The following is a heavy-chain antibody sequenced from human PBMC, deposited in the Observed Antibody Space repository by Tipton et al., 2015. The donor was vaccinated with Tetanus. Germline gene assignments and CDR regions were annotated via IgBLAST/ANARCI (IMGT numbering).Heavy chain of an antibody. J-gene: IGHJ3*02. CDR3: ARYGKGYCSGGDCYSDGFDI. CDR2: INHSGGT. CDR1: VGSFSGYY. V-gene: IGHV4-34*01. D-gene: IGHD2-15*01. Sequence: TLSLTCAVYVGSFSGYYWSWIRQPPGKGLEWIGEINHSGGTNYNPSLKSRVTISIDTSKNQFSLKLSSVTAADTAVYYCARYGKGYCSGGDCYSDGFDIWGQGTMVTVSS.